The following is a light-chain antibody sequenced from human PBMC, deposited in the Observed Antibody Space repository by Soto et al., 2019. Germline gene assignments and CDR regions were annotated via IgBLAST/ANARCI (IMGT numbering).Light chain of an antibody. CDR3: SSSSSSGTLNI. J-gene: IGLJ2*01. CDR2: EVS. V-gene: IGLV2-14*01. CDR1: SSDIGASNH. Sequence: QSALTQPASVSGSPGQSITISCTGSSSDIGASNHVSWYQHHPGKAPKLLIYEVSSRPSGVSSLFSGYKSGDTSSLTIFGLQTEDESDYYCSSSSSSGTLNIFGGGTNVTVL.